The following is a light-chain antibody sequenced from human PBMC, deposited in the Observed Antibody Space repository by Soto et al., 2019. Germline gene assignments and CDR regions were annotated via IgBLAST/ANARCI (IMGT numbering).Light chain of an antibody. CDR2: DAS. J-gene: IGKJ5*01. CDR1: QGLNNY. V-gene: IGKV1-5*01. Sequence: DIQMTQSPSTLSASVGDRVTITCRASQGLNNYLAWYQQKPGKAPKLLIYDASTLERGVPSRFGGTGSGTEFTLTISSLQTDDFATYYCQQYHRSSITFGQGTRLEIK. CDR3: QQYHRSSIT.